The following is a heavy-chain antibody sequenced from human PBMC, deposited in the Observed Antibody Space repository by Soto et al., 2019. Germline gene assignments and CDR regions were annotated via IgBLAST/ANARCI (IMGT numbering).Heavy chain of an antibody. J-gene: IGHJ6*03. CDR1: GGSISSYY. Sequence: SETLSLTCTVSGGSISSYYWSWIRQPPGKGLEWIGYIYYSGSTNYNPSLKSRVTISVDTSKNQFSLKLSSVTAADTAVYYCAKRERAARSGYYYYYMDVWGKGTTVTVSS. V-gene: IGHV4-59*08. D-gene: IGHD6-6*01. CDR3: AKRERAARSGYYYYYMDV. CDR2: IYYSGST.